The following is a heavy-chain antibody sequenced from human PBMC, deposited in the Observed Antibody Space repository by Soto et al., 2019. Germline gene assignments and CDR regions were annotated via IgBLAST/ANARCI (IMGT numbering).Heavy chain of an antibody. V-gene: IGHV1-3*01. Sequence: ASVKVSCKASGYTFTSYAMHWVRQAPGQRLEWMGWINAGNGNTKYSQKFQGRVTITRDTSASTAYMELSSLRSEDTAVYYCARDRCSSTSCWLDYYYYMDVWGKGTTVTVSS. D-gene: IGHD2-2*01. CDR3: ARDRCSSTSCWLDYYYYMDV. CDR2: INAGNGNT. J-gene: IGHJ6*03. CDR1: GYTFTSYA.